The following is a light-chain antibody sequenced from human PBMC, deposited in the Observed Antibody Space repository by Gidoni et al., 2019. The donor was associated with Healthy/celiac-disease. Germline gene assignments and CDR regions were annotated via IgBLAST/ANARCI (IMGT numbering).Light chain of an antibody. J-gene: IGLJ2*01. CDR2: QDS. CDR1: KLGDKY. Sequence: SYELTQPPSVSVSPGQTASITCSGDKLGDKYACWYQQKPGQSPVLVIYQDSKRPSGIPERFSGSNSGNTATLTISGTQAMDEADYYCQAWDSSTRHVVFGGGTKLTV. V-gene: IGLV3-1*01. CDR3: QAWDSSTRHVV.